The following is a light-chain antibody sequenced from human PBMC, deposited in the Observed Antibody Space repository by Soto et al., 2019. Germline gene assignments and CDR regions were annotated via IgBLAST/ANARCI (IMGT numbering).Light chain of an antibody. CDR2: DVS. J-gene: IGKJ5*01. CDR1: QGVTTH. CDR3: QQYNNWPFS. V-gene: IGKV3-15*01. Sequence: EIVLTQCPGTLSVSPGERATLSCRAGQGVTTHFAWYQQNSGQSPRLLIYDVSIRATGVPARFSGTGSETDFTLTISGLQSEDSAVYFCQQYNNWPFSFGQGTRLEI.